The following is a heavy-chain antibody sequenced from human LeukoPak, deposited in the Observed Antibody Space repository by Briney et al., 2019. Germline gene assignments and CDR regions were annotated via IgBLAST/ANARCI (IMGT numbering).Heavy chain of an antibody. J-gene: IGHJ3*02. Sequence: GVPLTISRKASGYSFTSYWILWVRQMPGKGLESMGIIYPDESDTKYSPSFQGQVTISADRSISTAYLQWSTLKASDTAMYYCARPFSGSYYSGGFDIWGQGTMVTVSS. D-gene: IGHD1-26*01. V-gene: IGHV5-51*03. CDR1: GYSFTSYW. CDR3: ARPFSGSYYSGGFDI. CDR2: IYPDESDT.